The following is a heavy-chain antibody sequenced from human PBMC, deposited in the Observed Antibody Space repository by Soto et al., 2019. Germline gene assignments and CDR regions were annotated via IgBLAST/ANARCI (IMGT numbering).Heavy chain of an antibody. CDR3: AKDLRYCSGGSCYPQGVFDI. D-gene: IGHD2-15*01. V-gene: IGHV3-23*01. Sequence: EVQLLESGGGLAQAGGSLRLTCAASGFTFSTYAMSWVRQAPGKGLEWVSSISGSGGSTYYADSVQGRFTISRDNSKNTLYLQMNSLRAEDTAVYYCAKDLRYCSGGSCYPQGVFDIWGQGTLVTVSS. CDR1: GFTFSTYA. CDR2: ISGSGGST. J-gene: IGHJ3*02.